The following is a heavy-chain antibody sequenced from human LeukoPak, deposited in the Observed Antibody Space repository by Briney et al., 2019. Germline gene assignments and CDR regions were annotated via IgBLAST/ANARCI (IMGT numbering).Heavy chain of an antibody. CDR2: INHSGST. J-gene: IGHJ3*02. CDR3: ARGRTATHAFDI. D-gene: IGHD5-18*01. V-gene: IGHV4-34*01. Sequence: SETLSLTCAVYGGSFSGYYWSWIRQPPGMGLEWIGEINHSGSTNYNPSLKSRVTISVDTSKNQFSLKLSSVTAADTAVYYCARGRTATHAFDIWGQGTMVTVSS. CDR1: GGSFSGYY.